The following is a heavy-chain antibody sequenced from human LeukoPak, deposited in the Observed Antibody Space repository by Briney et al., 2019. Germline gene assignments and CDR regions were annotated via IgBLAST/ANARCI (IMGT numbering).Heavy chain of an antibody. CDR3: ARGGFGSGSHFDY. Sequence: ASVKVSCKASGYTFTSYGINWVRQATGQGLEWMGWMNPSSGDTGYVQKFQGRVTMTRSTSISTAYMELTSLRSEDTAIYYCARGGFGSGSHFDYWGQGTLVTVSS. V-gene: IGHV1-8*01. D-gene: IGHD3-10*01. CDR2: MNPSSGDT. J-gene: IGHJ4*02. CDR1: GYTFTSYG.